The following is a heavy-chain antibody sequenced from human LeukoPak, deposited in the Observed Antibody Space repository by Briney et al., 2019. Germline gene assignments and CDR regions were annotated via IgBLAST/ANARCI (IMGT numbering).Heavy chain of an antibody. CDR2: IGYDGSDK. D-gene: IGHD3-10*01. CDR1: GFSFSAYG. V-gene: IGHV3-30*18. CDR3: AKCGFGGLSSHFDY. Sequence: GGSLRLSCAASGFSFSAYGMHWVRQAPGKGLEWVAVIGYDGSDKYYADSVKGRFTISRDNSKNTLYLQMNSLRAEDTAVYYCAKCGFGGLSSHFDYWGQGTLVTVSS. J-gene: IGHJ4*02.